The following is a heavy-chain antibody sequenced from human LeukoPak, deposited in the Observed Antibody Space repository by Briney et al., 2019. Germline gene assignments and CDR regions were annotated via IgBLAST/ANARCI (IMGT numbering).Heavy chain of an antibody. CDR1: GYTFTSYD. V-gene: IGHV1-8*01. Sequence: GASVKVSCKASGYTFTSYDINWVRQATGQGLEWMGWMNPNSGNTGYAQKFQGRVTITADKSTSTAYMELSSLRSEDTAVYYCARGIFYCGGDCPLDYWGQGTLVTVSS. J-gene: IGHJ4*02. CDR2: MNPNSGNT. CDR3: ARGIFYCGGDCPLDY. D-gene: IGHD2-21*02.